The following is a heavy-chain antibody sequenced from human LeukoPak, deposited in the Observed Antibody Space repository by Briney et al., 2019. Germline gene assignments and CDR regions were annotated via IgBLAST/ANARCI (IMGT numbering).Heavy chain of an antibody. V-gene: IGHV4-38-2*02. D-gene: IGHD6-19*01. CDR3: ARESVAGTLDY. CDR1: GYSSSSGYY. CDR2: IYHSGST. Sequence: KPSETLSLXCAVSGYSSSSGYYWGWIRQPPGKGLAWIGSIYHSGSTYYNPSLKSRVTMSVDTSKNQFSLKLSSVTAADTAVYYCARESVAGTLDYWGQGTLVTVSS. J-gene: IGHJ4*02.